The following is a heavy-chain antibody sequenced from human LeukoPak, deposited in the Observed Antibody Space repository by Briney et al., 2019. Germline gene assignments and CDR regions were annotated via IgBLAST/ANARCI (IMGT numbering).Heavy chain of an antibody. CDR3: ARDTGRSRYYYGMDV. Sequence: GGSLRLSCVASGFTFSDFHMSWIRQAPGKGIEWVSYISGGSTYLDYADSVKGRFTLSRENAKTSLYLQMNSLRAEDTVVYYCARDTGRSRYYYGMDVWGKGTTVTVSP. J-gene: IGHJ6*04. CDR2: ISGGSTYL. D-gene: IGHD2-8*02. CDR1: GFTFSDFH. V-gene: IGHV3-11*06.